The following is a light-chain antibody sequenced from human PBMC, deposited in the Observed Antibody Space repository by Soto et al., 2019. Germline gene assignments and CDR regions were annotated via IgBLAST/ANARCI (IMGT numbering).Light chain of an antibody. CDR3: SSYVTTNVVV. CDR1: RDDVGGYNY. CDR2: EVY. Sequence: QSVLTQPPSASRSPGQSVTISCTGTRDDVGGYNYVSWFQHDPGKAPKLMIYEVYKRPSGVPARFSGSKSGNTASLTVSGLQAGDEAIYYCSSYVTTNVVVFGGGTKLTVL. V-gene: IGLV2-8*02. J-gene: IGLJ2*01.